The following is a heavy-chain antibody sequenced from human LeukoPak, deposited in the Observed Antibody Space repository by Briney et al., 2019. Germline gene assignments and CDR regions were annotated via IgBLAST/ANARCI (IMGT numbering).Heavy chain of an antibody. V-gene: IGHV3-30*18. D-gene: IGHD3-22*01. CDR2: ISYDGSNK. Sequence: GGSLRLSCAASGFTFSSYGMHWVRQAPGKGLEWVAVISYDGSNKYYADSVKGRFTISRDNSKNTLYLQMNSLRAEDTAVYYCAKSYDSSGYVHAYWGQGTLVTVSS. CDR3: AKSYDSSGYVHAY. J-gene: IGHJ4*02. CDR1: GFTFSSYG.